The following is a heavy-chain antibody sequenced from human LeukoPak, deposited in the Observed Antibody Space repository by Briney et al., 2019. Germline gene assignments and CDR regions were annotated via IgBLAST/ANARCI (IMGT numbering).Heavy chain of an antibody. D-gene: IGHD3-3*01. J-gene: IGHJ4*02. CDR3: AGLNVLRFLEWLLPPPDY. CDR1: GGSISSYY. V-gene: IGHV4-59*12. CDR2: IYYSGST. Sequence: PSETLSLTCTVSGGSISSYYWSWIRQPPGKGLEWIGYIYYSGSTNYNPSLKSRVTISVDTSKNQFSPKLSSVTAADTAVYYCAGLNVLRFLEWLLPPPDYWGQGTLVTVSS.